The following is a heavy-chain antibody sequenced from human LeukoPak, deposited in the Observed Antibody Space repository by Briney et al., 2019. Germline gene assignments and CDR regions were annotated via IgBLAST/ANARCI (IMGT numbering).Heavy chain of an antibody. CDR1: GYSISSGYY. V-gene: IGHV4-38-2*02. J-gene: IGHJ4*02. D-gene: IGHD1-1*01. CDR2: IYHSGST. CDR3: ARELKTTL. Sequence: PSETLSLTCTVSGYSISSGYYWGWIRQPPGKGLEWIGSIYHSGSTYYNPSLKSRVTISVDTSKNQFSLKLSSVTAADTDVHYCARELKTTLWGQGTLVTVSS.